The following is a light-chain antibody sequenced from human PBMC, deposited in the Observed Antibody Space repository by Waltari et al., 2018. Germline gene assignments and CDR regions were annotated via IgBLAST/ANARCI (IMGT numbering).Light chain of an antibody. J-gene: IGLJ2*01. CDR2: GNS. CDR3: QSYDSSLSGSVV. V-gene: IGLV1-40*01. CDR1: SSHIGAGSD. Sequence: QSVLTQPPSVSGAPGHRVTLPCPGSSSHIGAGSDVHWYQQLPGTAPKLLIYGNSNRPSGVPDRFSGSKSGTSASLAITGLQAEDEADYYCQSYDSSLSGSVVFGGGTKLTVL.